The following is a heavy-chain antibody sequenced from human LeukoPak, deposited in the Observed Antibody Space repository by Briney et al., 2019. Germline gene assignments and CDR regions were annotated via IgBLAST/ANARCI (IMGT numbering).Heavy chain of an antibody. CDR1: GGSLSSYS. CDR2: IYASGAT. Sequence: SETLSLTCSVSGGSLSSYSWSWIRQPPGKGLEWIGRIYASGATIYNPSLQSRISISVDTSNNHFSLHLTSVTAADTAVYYCARRMLEARQSSPTNWFDTWGQGTLVTASS. V-gene: IGHV4-4*07. CDR3: ARRMLEARQSSPTNWFDT. J-gene: IGHJ5*02. D-gene: IGHD1-1*01.